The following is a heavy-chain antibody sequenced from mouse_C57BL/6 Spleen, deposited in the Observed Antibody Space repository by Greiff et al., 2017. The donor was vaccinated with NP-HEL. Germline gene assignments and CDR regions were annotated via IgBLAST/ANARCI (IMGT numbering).Heavy chain of an antibody. CDR1: GYSITSGYY. Sequence: EVQLVESGPGLVKPSQSLSLTCSVTGYSITSGYYWNWIRQFPGNKLEWMGYISYDGSNNYNPSLKNRISITRDTSKNQFFLKLNSVTTEDTATYYCAREGTGYYFDYWGQGTTLTVSS. D-gene: IGHD4-1*01. CDR2: ISYDGSN. CDR3: AREGTGYYFDY. J-gene: IGHJ2*01. V-gene: IGHV3-6*01.